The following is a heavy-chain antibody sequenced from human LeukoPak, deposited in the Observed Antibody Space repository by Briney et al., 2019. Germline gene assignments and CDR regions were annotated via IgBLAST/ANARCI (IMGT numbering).Heavy chain of an antibody. CDR1: GFTFSSYA. J-gene: IGHJ4*02. V-gene: IGHV3-23*01. D-gene: IGHD3-16*01. Sequence: GASLRLSRAASGFTFSSYAMSWVRQAPGKGLEWVSAISGSGGSTYYADSVKGRFTISRDNSKNTLYLQMNSLRAEDTAVYYCASDSNDYVWGSYRGLFDYWGQGTLVTVSS. CDR3: ASDSNDYVWGSYRGLFDY. CDR2: ISGSGGST.